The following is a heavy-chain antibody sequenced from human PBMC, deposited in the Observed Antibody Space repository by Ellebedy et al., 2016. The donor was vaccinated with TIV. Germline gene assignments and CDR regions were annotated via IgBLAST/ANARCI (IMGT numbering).Heavy chain of an antibody. Sequence: SETLSLXXAVYGGSFSGYYWSWIRQPPGKGLEWIGEINHSGSTNYNPSLKSRVTISVDTSKNQFSLKLSSVTAADTAVYYCARGRLRPWGYYCGMDVWGQGTTVTVSS. V-gene: IGHV4-34*01. D-gene: IGHD4-17*01. CDR1: GGSFSGYY. J-gene: IGHJ6*02. CDR3: ARGRLRPWGYYCGMDV. CDR2: INHSGST.